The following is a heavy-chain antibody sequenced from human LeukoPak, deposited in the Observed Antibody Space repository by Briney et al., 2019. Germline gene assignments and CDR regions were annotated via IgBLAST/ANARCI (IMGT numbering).Heavy chain of an antibody. CDR1: GYTFTSYV. J-gene: IGHJ4*02. V-gene: IGHV1-18*01. CDR2: ISAYNGNT. CDR3: ARVDLEDSMYYDFWSGSPPDY. D-gene: IGHD3-3*01. Sequence: ASVKVSCKASGYTFTSYVISWVRQAPGQGLEWMGWISAYNGNTNCAQKLQGRVTMTTDTSTSTAYMELRSLRSDDTAVYYCARVDLEDSMYYDFWSGSPPDYWGQGTLVTVSS.